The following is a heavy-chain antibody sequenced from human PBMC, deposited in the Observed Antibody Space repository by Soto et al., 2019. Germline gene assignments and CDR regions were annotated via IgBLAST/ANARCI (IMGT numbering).Heavy chain of an antibody. CDR1: GGTFSSYA. Sequence: WASVKVSCKASGGTFSSYAISWVRQAPGQGLEWMGGIIPIFGTANYAQKFQGRVTITADESTSTAYMELSSLRSEDTAVYYCARGHYYDSSGYYSYYYYGMDVWGQGTTVTVSS. V-gene: IGHV1-69*13. J-gene: IGHJ6*02. CDR3: ARGHYYDSSGYYSYYYYGMDV. CDR2: IIPIFGTA. D-gene: IGHD3-22*01.